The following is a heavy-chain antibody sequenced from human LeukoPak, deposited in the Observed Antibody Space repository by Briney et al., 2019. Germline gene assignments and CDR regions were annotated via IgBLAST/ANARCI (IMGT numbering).Heavy chain of an antibody. CDR2: IRYDGSDK. CDR1: GFIFSSYG. CDR3: AKVVDNLDY. V-gene: IGHV3-30*02. D-gene: IGHD2-15*01. Sequence: GGSLRLSCAASGFIFSSYGMHWVRQAPGKGLEWVAFIRYDGSDKYYADSVKGRFTISRDNFKNTLYLQMNSLRVEDTAVYYCAKVVDNLDYWGQGTLVTVSS. J-gene: IGHJ4*02.